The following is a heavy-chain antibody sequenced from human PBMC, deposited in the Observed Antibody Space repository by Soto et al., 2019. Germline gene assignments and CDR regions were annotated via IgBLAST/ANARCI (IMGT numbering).Heavy chain of an antibody. Sequence: ASVKVSCKASGYTFTSYCMHWVRQAPGQGLEWMGIINPSGGSTSYAQKFQGRVTMTRDTSTSTVYMELSSLRSEDTAVYYCARDPGSYYVFDYWGQGTLVNVSS. V-gene: IGHV1-46*01. J-gene: IGHJ4*02. CDR1: GYTFTSYC. CDR3: ARDPGSYYVFDY. D-gene: IGHD1-26*01. CDR2: INPSGGST.